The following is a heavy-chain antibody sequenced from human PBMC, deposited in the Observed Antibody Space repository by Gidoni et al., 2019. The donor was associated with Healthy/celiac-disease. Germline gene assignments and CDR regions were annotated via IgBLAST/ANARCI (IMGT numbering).Heavy chain of an antibody. Sequence: QVQLVQSGAEVKKPGSSVKVSCKASGGTFSSSAISWVRQAPGQGLEWMGGIIPIFGTANYAQKFQGRVTITADKSTSTAYMELSSLRSEDTAVYYCARSPGCSSTSCYSRYYFDYWGQGTLVTVSS. V-gene: IGHV1-69*06. D-gene: IGHD2-2*01. CDR1: GGTFSSSA. J-gene: IGHJ4*02. CDR2: IIPIFGTA. CDR3: ARSPGCSSTSCYSRYYFDY.